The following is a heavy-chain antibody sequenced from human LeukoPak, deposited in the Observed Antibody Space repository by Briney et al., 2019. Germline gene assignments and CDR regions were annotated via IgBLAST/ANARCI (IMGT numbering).Heavy chain of an antibody. V-gene: IGHV4-59*01. D-gene: IGHD5-24*01. CDR1: GGSISSYY. CDR2: INYSGST. J-gene: IGHJ4*02. Sequence: PSETLSLTCTVSGGSISSYYWSWIRQPPGKGLEWIGYINYSGSTNYNPSLKSRVTISVDTSKNQFYLKLSSVTAEDTAAYYCARSRDGYNPWDYWGQGTLVTVSS. CDR3: ARSRDGYNPWDY.